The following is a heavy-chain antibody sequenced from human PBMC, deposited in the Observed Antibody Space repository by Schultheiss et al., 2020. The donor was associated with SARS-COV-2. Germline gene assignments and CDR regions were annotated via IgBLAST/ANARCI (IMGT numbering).Heavy chain of an antibody. D-gene: IGHD2-21*01. CDR1: GYTFNKCT. J-gene: IGHJ4*02. CDR2: ISCDGCNK. Sequence: GESLKISCAASGYTFNKCTIHWVRQAPGKGLEGVAVISCDGCNKYYAESVKGRFTISRDNSKNTLYLQMNSLRAEDTAVYYCARELDLYCGGECTYLTLAYWGRGTLVTVSS. CDR3: ARELDLYCGGECTYLTLAY. V-gene: IGHV3-30*01.